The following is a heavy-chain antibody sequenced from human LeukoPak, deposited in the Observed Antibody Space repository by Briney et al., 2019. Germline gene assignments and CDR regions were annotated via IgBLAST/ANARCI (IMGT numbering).Heavy chain of an antibody. J-gene: IGHJ4*02. CDR1: GFTFSSYA. D-gene: IGHD3-10*01. V-gene: IGHV3-30*04. CDR3: ARDFGRYYFDY. CDR2: ISYDGSNK. Sequence: GGSLRLSCAASGFTFSSYAMHWVRQAPGKGLEWVAVISYDGSNKYYADSVKGRFTISRDNSKSTLYLQMNSLRAEDTAVYYCARDFGRYYFDYWGQGTLVTVSS.